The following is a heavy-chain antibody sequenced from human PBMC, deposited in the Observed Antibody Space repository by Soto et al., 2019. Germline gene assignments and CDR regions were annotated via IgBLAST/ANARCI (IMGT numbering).Heavy chain of an antibody. CDR1: GFTFTNYP. D-gene: IGHD3-10*01. CDR2: ISGSGGST. Sequence: EVQVLDSGGGLVQPGGSLRLSCAASGFTFTNYPMAWVRQAPAKGLEWVSTISGSGGSTFYADSVKGRFTISRDNSKNTVYLQMNSLRVEDTAVYYCAKRPLKFEGSYFDYWGLGTLVTVSS. CDR3: AKRPLKFEGSYFDY. J-gene: IGHJ4*02. V-gene: IGHV3-23*01.